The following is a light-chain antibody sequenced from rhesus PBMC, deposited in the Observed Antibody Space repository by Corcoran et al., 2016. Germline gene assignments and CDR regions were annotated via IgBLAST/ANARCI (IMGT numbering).Light chain of an antibody. CDR1: QGIRSY. CDR2: DAS. V-gene: IGKV1-25*02. Sequence: DIQLTQSPSSLSASVGDRVTITCRASQGIRSYLAWYPQKPGKTPKFLISDASNLQSGVPSRFSGSGSGTDCTLTISSLQPEDFATYYCQHYYSTPYSFGQGTKVEIK. J-gene: IGKJ2*01. CDR3: QHYYSTPYS.